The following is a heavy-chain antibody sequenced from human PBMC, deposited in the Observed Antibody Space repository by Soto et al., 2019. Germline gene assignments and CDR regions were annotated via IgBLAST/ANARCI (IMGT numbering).Heavy chain of an antibody. CDR2: IIPIFGTA. Sequence: GASVKVSCKASGGTFSSYAISWVRQAPEQGLEWMGGIIPIFGTANYAQKFQGRVTITADESTSTAYMELSSLRSEDAAVYYCARERTHYYDSSGSTYWFDPWGQGTLVTVSS. V-gene: IGHV1-69*13. J-gene: IGHJ5*02. CDR1: GGTFSSYA. CDR3: ARERTHYYDSSGSTYWFDP. D-gene: IGHD3-22*01.